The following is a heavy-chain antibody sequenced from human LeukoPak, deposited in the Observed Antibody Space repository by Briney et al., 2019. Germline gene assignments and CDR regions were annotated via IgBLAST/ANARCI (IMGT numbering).Heavy chain of an antibody. CDR2: IKSKTDGGTT. D-gene: IGHD4-17*01. CDR3: TTSTVTTTLFDY. V-gene: IGHV3-15*01. J-gene: IGHJ4*02. Sequence: AGGSLRLSCAASGFTFSVSAIHWVRQASGKGLEWVGRIKSKTDGGTTDYAAPVKGRFTISRDDSKNTLYLQMNSLKTEDTAVYYCTTSTVTTTLFDYWGQGTLVTVSS. CDR1: GFTFSVSA.